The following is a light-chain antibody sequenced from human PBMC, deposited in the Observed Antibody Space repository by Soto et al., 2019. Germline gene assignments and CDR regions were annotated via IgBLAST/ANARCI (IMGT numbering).Light chain of an antibody. V-gene: IGKV1-39*01. J-gene: IGKJ1*01. CDR1: QSISSY. CDR3: QQSYSTPRT. Sequence: DIQMTQSPSSRSASVGDRVTITCRASQSISSYLNWYQQKPGKAPKLLIYAASSLQSGVPSRFSGSGSGTDFTLTISSLQPEDFATYYCQQSYSTPRTFGQVTKV. CDR2: AAS.